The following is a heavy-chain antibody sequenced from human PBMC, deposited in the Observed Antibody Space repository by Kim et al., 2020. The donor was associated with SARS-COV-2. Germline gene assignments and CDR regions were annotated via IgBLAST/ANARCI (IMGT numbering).Heavy chain of an antibody. V-gene: IGHV1-58*01. CDR3: AADNYGSGSLPY. D-gene: IGHD3-10*01. J-gene: IGHJ4*02. Sequence: NYEQKFQERVTITRDMSTSTAYLELSSLRSEDTAVYYCAADNYGSGSLPYWGQGTLVTVSS.